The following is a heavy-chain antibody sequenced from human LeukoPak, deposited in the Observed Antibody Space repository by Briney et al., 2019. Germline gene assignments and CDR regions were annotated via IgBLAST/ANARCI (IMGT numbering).Heavy chain of an antibody. V-gene: IGHV3-20*01. J-gene: IGHJ4*02. CDR2: INWNGAST. CDR1: GFTFDDYG. D-gene: IGHD3-22*01. Sequence: GGSLRLSCAASGFTFDDYGMSWVRQAPGKGLEWVSGINWNGASTDYTDSVKGRFTISRDNAKNFLYLQMNSLRAEDKALYHCARGGYFDINGYPNFEYWGQGTLVTVSS. CDR3: ARGGYFDINGYPNFEY.